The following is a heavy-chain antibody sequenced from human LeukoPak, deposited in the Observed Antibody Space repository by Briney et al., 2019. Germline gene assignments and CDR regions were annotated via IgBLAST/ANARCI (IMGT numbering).Heavy chain of an antibody. CDR1: GFAFSSYN. V-gene: IGHV3-21*06. Sequence: KPGGSLRLSCAASGFAFSSYNMKWVRQARGKGLEWDSFISTTSTYIYYADSVKGRFTVSRDNSKNLLYLQMDSLRVEDTAVYYCARAGTCSSTSCDGGIEYWGQGTLVTVSS. CDR3: ARAGTCSSTSCDGGIEY. J-gene: IGHJ4*02. CDR2: ISTTSTYI. D-gene: IGHD2-2*01.